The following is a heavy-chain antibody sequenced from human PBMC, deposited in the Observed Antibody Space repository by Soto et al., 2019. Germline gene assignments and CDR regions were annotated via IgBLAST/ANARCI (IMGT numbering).Heavy chain of an antibody. CDR2: IYYSGST. J-gene: IGHJ5*02. CDR3: ARDTIDYGDYVGRQGIWFDP. Sequence: QVQLQESGPGLVKPSQTLSLTCTVSGGSISSGGYYWSWIRQHPGKGLEWIGYIYYSGSTYYNPSLKSRVTISVDTSKNRFSLKLSSVPAADTAVYYCARDTIDYGDYVGRQGIWFDPWGQGTLVTVSS. D-gene: IGHD4-17*01. CDR1: GGSISSGGYY. V-gene: IGHV4-31*03.